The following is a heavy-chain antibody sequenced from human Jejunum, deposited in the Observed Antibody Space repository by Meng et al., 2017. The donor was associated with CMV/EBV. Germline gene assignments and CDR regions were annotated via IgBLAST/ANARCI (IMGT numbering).Heavy chain of an antibody. CDR1: GDVFKNHA. D-gene: IGHD3-22*01. J-gene: IGHJ4*02. CDR3: ARGFSNGYLPFDY. V-gene: IGHV1-69*01. Sequence: VQWGQAGGEGKKPGYSVKDSCKSSGDVFKNHALNWVRQAPGQGLEWMGGIIAVLKTPTYAQKFRGRLTITADESTGTTYMDLTSLTSEDTAVYYCARGFSNGYLPFDYWGQGTLVTVSS. CDR2: IIAVLKTP.